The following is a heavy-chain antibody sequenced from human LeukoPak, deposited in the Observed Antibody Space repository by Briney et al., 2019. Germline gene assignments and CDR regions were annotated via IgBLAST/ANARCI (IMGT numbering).Heavy chain of an antibody. D-gene: IGHD1-26*01. J-gene: IGHJ6*03. CDR2: IRGSGDRT. CDR3: AKDSKIVGATFRSYHYMDV. V-gene: IGHV3-23*01. Sequence: PGGSLRLSCAASGFTFSSYAMSWVRQAPGKGLEWVSAIRGSGDRTHYADSVKGRFTISRDNSKNTLYLQMNSLRAEDTAVDYCAKDSKIVGATFRSYHYMDVWGKGTAVTVSS. CDR1: GFTFSSYA.